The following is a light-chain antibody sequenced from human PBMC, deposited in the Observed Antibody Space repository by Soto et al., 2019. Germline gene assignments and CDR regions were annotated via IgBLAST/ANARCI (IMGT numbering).Light chain of an antibody. Sequence: EMVMTQSPATLSVSPGETATLSCRASQSVNSKLAWYQQRPGQAPRLLISGASTRATGLSAMFSGSGSGTEFTLTISSLQSEDFAVYYCQQYNNWPGTFGQGTKVEIK. CDR2: GAS. CDR1: QSVNSK. CDR3: QQYNNWPGT. J-gene: IGKJ1*01. V-gene: IGKV3-15*01.